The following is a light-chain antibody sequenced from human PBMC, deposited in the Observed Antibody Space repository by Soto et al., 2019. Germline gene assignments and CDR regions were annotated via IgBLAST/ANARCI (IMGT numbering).Light chain of an antibody. CDR3: QSYDSNLSVV. Sequence: QSVLTQPPSVSGAPGQRGTISCTGSSSNIGTGYDVHWYQQLPGTAPKLLIYGNSNRRSGVPDRVSGSKSGTSASLAITGLQAEDEADYSCQSYDSNLSVVFGGGTKLTVL. CDR1: SSNIGTGYD. J-gene: IGLJ2*01. V-gene: IGLV1-40*01. CDR2: GNS.